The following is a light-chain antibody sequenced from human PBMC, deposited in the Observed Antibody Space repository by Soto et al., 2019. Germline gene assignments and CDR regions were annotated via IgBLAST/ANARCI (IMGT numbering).Light chain of an antibody. CDR2: DGS. CDR1: QIIATN. V-gene: IGKV3-15*01. Sequence: EVVMTXSXSXXXVXXXEXATLXCRASQIIATNLAWYQQKPGQAPRLLICDGSTRATGIPARFSGSGSETEFTLTISSLQSEDFAVYYCQQYHNWPPFTFGPGTKVDI. J-gene: IGKJ3*01. CDR3: QQYHNWPPFT.